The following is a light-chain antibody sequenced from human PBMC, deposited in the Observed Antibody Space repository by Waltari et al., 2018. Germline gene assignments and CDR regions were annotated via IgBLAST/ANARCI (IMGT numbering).Light chain of an antibody. CDR2: AAS. V-gene: IGKV1-39*01. CDR3: QQRSNWLT. J-gene: IGKJ4*01. Sequence: DIQMTQSPSSLSASVGDRVTITCRESQSISSYLNWYQQKPGKAPKLLIYAASSLQSGVPARFSGSGSWTDFSLTISSLQPEDFEVYYCQQRSNWLTFGGGTKVEIK. CDR1: QSISSY.